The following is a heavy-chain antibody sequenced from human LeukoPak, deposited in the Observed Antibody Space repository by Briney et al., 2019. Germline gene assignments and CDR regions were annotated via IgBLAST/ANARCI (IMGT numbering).Heavy chain of an antibody. J-gene: IGHJ4*02. CDR3: AKDRVDGSGSQFDS. CDR1: GFTVSSNS. CDR2: IYSGGNT. Sequence: GGSLRLSCTVSGFTVSSNSMSWVRQAPGKGLEWVPFIYSGGNTHYSDSVKGRFTISRDNSKNTLYLQMNSLRAEDTAVYYCAKDRVDGSGSQFDSWGQGSLVIVSS. V-gene: IGHV3-53*01. D-gene: IGHD3-10*01.